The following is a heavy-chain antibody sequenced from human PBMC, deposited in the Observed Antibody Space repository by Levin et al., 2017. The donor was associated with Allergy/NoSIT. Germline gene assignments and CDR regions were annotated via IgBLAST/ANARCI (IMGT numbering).Heavy chain of an antibody. CDR2: ISESGAYT. D-gene: IGHD5-18*01. CDR3: AANVDPAMFDY. CDR1: GFTFRNYA. Sequence: ASETLSLTCAASGFTFRNYAMNWVRQAPGKGLEWLSAISESGAYTYYADSVKGRFTISRDNSKNTLYLQMNSLRAEDTALYYCAANVDPAMFDYWGQGILVTVSS. J-gene: IGHJ4*02. V-gene: IGHV3-23*01.